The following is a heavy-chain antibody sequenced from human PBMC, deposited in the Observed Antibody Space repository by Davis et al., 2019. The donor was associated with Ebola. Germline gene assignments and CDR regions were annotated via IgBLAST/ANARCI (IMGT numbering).Heavy chain of an antibody. J-gene: IGHJ4*03. D-gene: IGHD5-18*01. Sequence: PGGSLRLSCAASGFTFSDYYMSWIRQAPGKGLEWVSYITSSGRTIYYADSVKGRFTISRDNAKNPLYLQMNSLRAEDTAVYYCAKKRSNEYSYEDYWGQGTLVTVSS. CDR3: AKKRSNEYSYEDY. V-gene: IGHV3-11*01. CDR1: GFTFSDYY. CDR2: ITSSGRTI.